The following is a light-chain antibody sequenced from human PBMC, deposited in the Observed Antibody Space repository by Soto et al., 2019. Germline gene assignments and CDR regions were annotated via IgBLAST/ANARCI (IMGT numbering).Light chain of an antibody. CDR1: SSDVGSYNL. J-gene: IGLJ1*01. CDR3: SSSAGSSSSV. Sequence: QSVLTQPASVSGSPGQSITISCTGTSSDVGSYNLVSWYQQHPGKAPKLMIYEVSKRPSGVSNRFSGSKSGNTASLTISGLQADFEADYYCSSSAGSSSSVLVTGPKVTVL. V-gene: IGLV2-23*02. CDR2: EVS.